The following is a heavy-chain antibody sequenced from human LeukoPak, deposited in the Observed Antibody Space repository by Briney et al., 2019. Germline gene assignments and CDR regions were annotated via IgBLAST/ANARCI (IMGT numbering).Heavy chain of an antibody. Sequence: GGSLRLSCAASGFTFSTNWMHWVRQAPGKGLVWVSRINSDGSSTRYADSVKGRFTISRDNSKNTLYLQMNSLRAEDTAVYYCAKDLRVPRYCSGGSCYSDVWGQGTTVTVSS. D-gene: IGHD2-15*01. CDR1: GFTFSTNW. CDR2: INSDGSST. V-gene: IGHV3-74*01. CDR3: AKDLRVPRYCSGGSCYSDV. J-gene: IGHJ6*02.